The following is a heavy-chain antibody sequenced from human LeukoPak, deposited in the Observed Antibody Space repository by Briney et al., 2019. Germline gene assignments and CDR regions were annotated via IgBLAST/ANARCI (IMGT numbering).Heavy chain of an antibody. D-gene: IGHD3-22*01. Sequence: GGSLRLSCAASGFTFDDYAMHWVRQAPGKGLEWVSLISGDGGSTYYADSVKGRFTISRDNSRNSLYLQMNSLRTEDTALYYCAKDRYYDSSGYLEGWGQGTLVTVSS. CDR3: AKDRYYDSSGYLEG. V-gene: IGHV3-43*02. J-gene: IGHJ4*02. CDR2: ISGDGGST. CDR1: GFTFDDYA.